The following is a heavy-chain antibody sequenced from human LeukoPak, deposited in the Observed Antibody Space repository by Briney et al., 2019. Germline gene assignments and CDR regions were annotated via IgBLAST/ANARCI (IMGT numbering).Heavy chain of an antibody. CDR1: GFIFSNYW. Sequence: GGSLRLSCAASGFIFSNYWMIWVRQAPGKGLEWVANINRDGSVKYYVDSVKGRFITSRDNAKNSLYLQMNSLRAEDTAVYYCARDGQGGFLDSWGPGTLVTVSS. D-gene: IGHD3-16*01. CDR3: ARDGQGGFLDS. CDR2: INRDGSVK. J-gene: IGHJ4*02. V-gene: IGHV3-7*03.